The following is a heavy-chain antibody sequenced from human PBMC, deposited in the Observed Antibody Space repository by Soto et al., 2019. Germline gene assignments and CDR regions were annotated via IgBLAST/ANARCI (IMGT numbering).Heavy chain of an antibody. J-gene: IGHJ3*02. V-gene: IGHV3-23*01. Sequence: EVQVLESGGGLVQPGGSLRLSCEGSGFTVSSHAMTWIRQAPGKGPEWVPTVTADGGTYYADSVKGRFAMSRDTSETTXXLQMNCLGAEDTAAYYCAPHVSCSGGSCQYDAFAIRGQGTMVTVSS. CDR1: GFTVSSHA. CDR3: APHVSCSGGSCQYDAFAI. CDR2: VTADGGT. D-gene: IGHD2-15*01.